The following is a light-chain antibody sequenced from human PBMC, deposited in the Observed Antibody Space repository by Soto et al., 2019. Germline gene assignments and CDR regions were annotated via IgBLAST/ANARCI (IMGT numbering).Light chain of an antibody. CDR2: AAS. V-gene: IGKV3-15*01. Sequence: EIVMTQTPATLSVSPGERATLSCRASQGVNSNLAWFQQKPGQTPRLLIYAASTRATGIPARFSGTGSGTEFTLTISSLQSEDFAVYYCQQYKNLWTFGQGTKVEIK. J-gene: IGKJ1*01. CDR3: QQYKNLWT. CDR1: QGVNSN.